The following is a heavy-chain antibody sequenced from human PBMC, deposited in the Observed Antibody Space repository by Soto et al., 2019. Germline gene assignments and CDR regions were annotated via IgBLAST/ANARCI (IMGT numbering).Heavy chain of an antibody. CDR1: GLSFSSYA. Sequence: GVSLMLSCAASGLSFSSYAMHWVRQAPGKGLEWVAVISYDGSNKYYADSVKGRFTISRDNSKNTLYLQMNSLRAEDTAVYYCARGEDYYDSSGYYPHDYWGQGTLVTVS. V-gene: IGHV3-30-3*01. J-gene: IGHJ4*02. CDR3: ARGEDYYDSSGYYPHDY. CDR2: ISYDGSNK. D-gene: IGHD3-22*01.